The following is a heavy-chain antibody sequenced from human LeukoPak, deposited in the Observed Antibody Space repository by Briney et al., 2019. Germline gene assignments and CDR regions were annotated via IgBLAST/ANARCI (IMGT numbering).Heavy chain of an antibody. Sequence: PGKSLRLSCAASGFTFSSYGMHWVRQAPGKGLEWVAVIWHDGSNNYYADSVKGRFTISRDSSKNTLYLQMNSLRAEDTAVYYCARDPPDDWGQGTLVTVSS. CDR3: ARDPPDD. J-gene: IGHJ4*02. D-gene: IGHD3-16*01. CDR1: GFTFSSYG. CDR2: IWHDGSNN. V-gene: IGHV3-33*01.